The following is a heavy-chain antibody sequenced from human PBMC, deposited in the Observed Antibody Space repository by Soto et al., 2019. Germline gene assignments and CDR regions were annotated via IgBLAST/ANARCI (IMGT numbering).Heavy chain of an antibody. CDR2: ISGSGGLT. V-gene: IGHV3-23*01. D-gene: IGHD6-19*01. CDR1: GLTFSSYA. CDR3: AKEGDSIPMASAFDF. J-gene: IGHJ4*02. Sequence: GGSLRLSCAASGLTFSSYAMSWVRQAPGKGLEWVSGISGSGGLTYYADSVKGRFTVSRDNSKNTLYLQMNSLRAEDTAVYYCAKEGDSIPMASAFDFWGQGTLVTVSS.